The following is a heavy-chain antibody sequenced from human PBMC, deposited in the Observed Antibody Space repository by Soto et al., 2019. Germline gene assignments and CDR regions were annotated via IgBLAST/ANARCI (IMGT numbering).Heavy chain of an antibody. J-gene: IGHJ4*02. CDR2: INPSGGST. Sequence: QVQLVQSGAEVKKPGASVKVSCKASGYTFTSYYMHWVRQAPGQGLEWMGVINPSGGSTDYAKKFQGRVTMTRDTSTSTVYMDLSSLRSEDTAVFYCAREGNGYNLGPSVDFDYWGQGTLVTVSS. CDR1: GYTFTSYY. CDR3: AREGNGYNLGPSVDFDY. D-gene: IGHD5-12*01. V-gene: IGHV1-46*01.